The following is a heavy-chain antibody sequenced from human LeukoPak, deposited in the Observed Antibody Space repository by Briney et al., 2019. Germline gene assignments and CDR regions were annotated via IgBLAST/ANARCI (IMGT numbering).Heavy chain of an antibody. J-gene: IGHJ5*02. V-gene: IGHV4-59*12. D-gene: IGHD6-19*01. Sequence: SETLSLTCIVSGGSISGYYWSWIRQPPGKGLEWIGYNSGSTNYNPSLKSRVTISVDKSKNQFSLKLSSVTAADTAVYYCARRRVAVAGSGSGWFDPWGQGTLVTVSS. CDR1: GGSISGYY. CDR2: NSGST. CDR3: ARRRVAVAGSGSGWFDP.